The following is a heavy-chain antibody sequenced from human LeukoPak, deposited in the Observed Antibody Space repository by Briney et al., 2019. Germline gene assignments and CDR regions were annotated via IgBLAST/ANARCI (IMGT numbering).Heavy chain of an antibody. V-gene: IGHV3-48*01. CDR2: ISSSSSTI. Sequence: GGSLRLSCAASGFTFSSYSMNWVRQAPGKGLEWVSYISSSSSTIYYADSVKGRFTISIDNAKNPLYLQMNSLKAEDTAVYYCARDYGDVGAFDIWGQGTKVTVSS. CDR1: GFTFSSYS. D-gene: IGHD3-10*01. CDR3: ARDYGDVGAFDI. J-gene: IGHJ3*02.